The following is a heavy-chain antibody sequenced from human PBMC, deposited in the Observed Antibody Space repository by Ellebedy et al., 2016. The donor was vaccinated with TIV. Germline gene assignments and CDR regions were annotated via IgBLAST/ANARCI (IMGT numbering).Heavy chain of an antibody. D-gene: IGHD4-11*01. CDR2: INSNNGDT. J-gene: IGHJ5*02. Sequence: AASVKVSCKASGYTFTNYLIHWVRQAPGQGLEWMGIINSNNGDTVYSQKLHGRVTMTRDTSTSTVYVDLSGLRSEDTAVYYCARERNYSEEFDPWGQGTLVTVSS. V-gene: IGHV1-46*01. CDR1: GYTFTNYL. CDR3: ARERNYSEEFDP.